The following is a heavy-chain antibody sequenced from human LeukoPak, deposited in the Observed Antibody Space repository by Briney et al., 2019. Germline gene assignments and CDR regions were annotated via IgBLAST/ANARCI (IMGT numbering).Heavy chain of an antibody. CDR3: ARVLVSNYGSGSLVEGNWFDP. J-gene: IGHJ5*02. D-gene: IGHD3-10*01. V-gene: IGHV4-59*01. CDR2: IYYSGST. CDR1: GGSISSYY. Sequence: PSETLSLTCTVSGGSISSYYWSWIRQPPGKGLEWIGYIYYSGSTNYNPSLKSRVTISVDTSKNQFSLKLSSVTAADTAVYYCARVLVSNYGSGSLVEGNWFDPWGQGTLVTVSS.